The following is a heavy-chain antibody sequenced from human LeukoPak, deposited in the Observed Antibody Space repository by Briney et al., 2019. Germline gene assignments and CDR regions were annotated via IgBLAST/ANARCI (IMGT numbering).Heavy chain of an antibody. CDR2: ISSGSSSI. Sequence: GGSLRLSCAASGFTFSSYSMNWVRQAPGKGLEWVSTISSGSSSIFYADSVKGRFTISRDNAKNSLYLQMNNLRADDTAVYYCVTGHCSRTSCPGYWGQGTLVTVSS. J-gene: IGHJ4*02. CDR1: GFTFSSYS. V-gene: IGHV3-21*01. D-gene: IGHD2-2*01. CDR3: VTGHCSRTSCPGY.